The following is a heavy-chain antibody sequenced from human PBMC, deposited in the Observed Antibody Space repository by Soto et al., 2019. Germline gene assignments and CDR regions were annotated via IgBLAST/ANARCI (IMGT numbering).Heavy chain of an antibody. CDR2: IYYSGNT. J-gene: IGHJ5*02. V-gene: IGHV4-39*01. CDR1: GDSISTSSSF. D-gene: IGHD3-22*01. Sequence: SETLSLTRTVSGDSISTSSSFWGWIRQPPGRGLEWIGSIYYSGNTYYNPSLKTRVSISVDMSKYRFSLKMNSVTAADTAVYYCPTQEYSSPRYLRPDPWRQGSLDTVTS. CDR3: PTQEYSSPRYLRPDP.